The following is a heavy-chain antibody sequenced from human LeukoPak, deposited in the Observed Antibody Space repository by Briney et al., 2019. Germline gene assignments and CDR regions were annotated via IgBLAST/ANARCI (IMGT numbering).Heavy chain of an antibody. V-gene: IGHV4-31*03. Sequence: PSETLSLTCTVSGGSISSSSYYWSWIRQHPGEGLEWIAYIYYSGTTYYNPSLKSRVIISVDTSKNQFSLKLSSVTAADTAVYYCARASSTSPGTFGNWGQGTLVTVSS. CDR3: ARASSTSPGTFGN. J-gene: IGHJ4*02. CDR2: IYYSGTT. D-gene: IGHD2-2*01. CDR1: GGSISSSSYY.